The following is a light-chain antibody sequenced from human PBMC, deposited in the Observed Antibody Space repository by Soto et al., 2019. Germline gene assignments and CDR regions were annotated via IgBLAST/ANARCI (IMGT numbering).Light chain of an antibody. CDR2: GAS. Sequence: EIVLTQSPGTLSLSPGERATLSCRASQSVSSSYLAWYQQKPGQAPRLLIYGASSRATGIPDRFSGSGSGTDFTLTISRLEPEDFAVYYGQQYGSSPPLTFGVGTKVEIK. J-gene: IGKJ4*01. CDR1: QSVSSSY. CDR3: QQYGSSPPLT. V-gene: IGKV3-20*01.